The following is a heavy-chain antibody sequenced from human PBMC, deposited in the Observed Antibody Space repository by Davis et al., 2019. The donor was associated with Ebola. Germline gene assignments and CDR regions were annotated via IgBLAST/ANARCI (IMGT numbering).Heavy chain of an antibody. CDR3: ARGPYSSSWYGHRYYYYYYGMDV. V-gene: IGHV3-9*01. D-gene: IGHD6-13*01. J-gene: IGHJ6*02. Sequence: SLKISCAASGFTFDDYAMHWVRQAPGKGLEWVSGISWNSGSIGYADSVKGRFTISRDNAKNSLYLQMNSLRAEDTAVYYCARGPYSSSWYGHRYYYYYYGMDVWGQGTTVTVSS. CDR1: GFTFDDYA. CDR2: ISWNSGSI.